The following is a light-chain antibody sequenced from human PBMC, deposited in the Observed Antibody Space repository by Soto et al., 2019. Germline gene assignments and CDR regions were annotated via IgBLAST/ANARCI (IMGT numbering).Light chain of an antibody. V-gene: IGKV1-5*01. CDR2: DAS. Sequence: DIPMTQSPSTLSASVGDRVTITCRATQNIYGWLAWYQQKSGKAPKLLIYDASSLESGVPSRFSGSGFGTEFAVTISSLQPDDLATYYCQQYNSYPWTFGQGTRVDVK. J-gene: IGKJ1*01. CDR1: QNIYGW. CDR3: QQYNSYPWT.